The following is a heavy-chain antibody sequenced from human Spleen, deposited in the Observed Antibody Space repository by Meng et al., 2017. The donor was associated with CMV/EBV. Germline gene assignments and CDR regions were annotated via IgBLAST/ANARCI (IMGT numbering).Heavy chain of an antibody. CDR2: ISSSSSYR. CDR1: GFTFSSYT. V-gene: IGHV3-21*04. J-gene: IGHJ6*01. D-gene: IGHD2-21*01. CDR3: VRVLEDDVVVVPNYYYGMDA. Sequence: GESLKISCAASGFTFSSYTMIWVRQSPGRGLEWVASISSSSSYRFYIDSVKGRFTISRDNVKKSVYLQMNSLRVEDTGIYYCVRVLEDDVVVVPNYYYGMDAWGQGTAVTVSS.